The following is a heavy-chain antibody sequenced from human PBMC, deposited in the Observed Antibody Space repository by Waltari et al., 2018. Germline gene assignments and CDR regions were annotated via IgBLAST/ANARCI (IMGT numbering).Heavy chain of an antibody. CDR2: IFHTGII. CDR1: GGLITAYY. J-gene: IGHJ4*02. D-gene: IGHD5-12*01. Sequence: VQLHQSGPGLVRPSETLPLSCSVSGGLITAYYWSWIRQAPGGKLEWLGYIFHTGIIDYNPSLRGRLTLSVDSSRSEFYLKLTSVTAADTGTYCCADGYSYGSFFDFWGQGSQVVVSP. V-gene: IGHV4-59*01. CDR3: ADGYSYGSFFDF.